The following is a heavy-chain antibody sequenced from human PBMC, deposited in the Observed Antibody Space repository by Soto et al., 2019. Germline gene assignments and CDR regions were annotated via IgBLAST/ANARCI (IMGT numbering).Heavy chain of an antibody. CDR2: FIPIIGTT. CDR3: ASLVVLEDSTGDWIDP. D-gene: IGHD7-27*01. Sequence: VQLVQSGAEVKQPGSSVKVSCSASGGTISSYAITWVRQAPGQGLEWMGGFIPIIGTTNYAQKFQGRVTITADESTSTSYMEVSSLRSEDTAVYYCASLVVLEDSTGDWIDPWGQGTLVTVSS. CDR1: GGTISSYA. V-gene: IGHV1-69*01. J-gene: IGHJ5*02.